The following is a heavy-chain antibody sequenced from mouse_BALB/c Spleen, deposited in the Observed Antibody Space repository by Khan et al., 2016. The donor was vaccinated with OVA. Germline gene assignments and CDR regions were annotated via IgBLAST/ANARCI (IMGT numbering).Heavy chain of an antibody. V-gene: IGHV1S41*01. D-gene: IGHD1-1*01. J-gene: IGHJ4*01. CDR2: ISPGSGTP. Sequence: DLVKPGASVKLSCKASGYTFTSYWINWIKQRPGQGLEWIGRISPGSGTPYYNELFTGKATLTVDISSNTASIQLSSMASDDSAVYFCARENYYVSSHYAMDYSGQGTSVTVSS. CDR3: ARENYYVSSHYAMDY. CDR1: GYTFTSYW.